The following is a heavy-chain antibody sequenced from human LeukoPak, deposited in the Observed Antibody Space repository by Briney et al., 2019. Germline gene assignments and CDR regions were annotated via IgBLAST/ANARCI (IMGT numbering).Heavy chain of an antibody. CDR2: IIPIFGTA. Sequence: VKVSCKASGGTFSSYAISWVRQAPGQGLEWMGGIIPIFGTANYAQKFQGRVTITADESTSTAYMELSSLRSEDTAVYYCASSGSRRRYYFDYWGQGTLVTVSS. J-gene: IGHJ4*02. V-gene: IGHV1-69*13. CDR1: GGTFSSYA. D-gene: IGHD1-26*01. CDR3: ASSGSRRRYYFDY.